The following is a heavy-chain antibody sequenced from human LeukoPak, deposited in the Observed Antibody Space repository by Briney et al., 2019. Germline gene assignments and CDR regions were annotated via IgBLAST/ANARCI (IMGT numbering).Heavy chain of an antibody. Sequence: SETLSLTCTVSGGSISSSSYYWGWIRQPPGKGLEWIGSIYYSGSTYYNPSLKSRVTISVDTSKNQFSLKLSSVTAADTAVYYCAREGVAVASNWFDPWGQGTLVTVSS. J-gene: IGHJ5*02. CDR2: IYYSGST. CDR3: AREGVAVASNWFDP. D-gene: IGHD6-19*01. V-gene: IGHV4-39*07. CDR1: GGSISSSSYY.